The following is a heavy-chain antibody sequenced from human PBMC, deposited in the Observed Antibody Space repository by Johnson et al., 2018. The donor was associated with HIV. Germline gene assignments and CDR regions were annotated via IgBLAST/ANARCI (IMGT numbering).Heavy chain of an antibody. D-gene: IGHD3-22*01. V-gene: IGHV3-74*01. CDR1: GFTFSTNW. CDR2: INSDGSST. Sequence: VQLVESGGDLVQPGGSLRLSCVGSGFTFSTNWMHWVRHAPGKGLVWVSRINSDGSSTSYADSVKARINISRDNAKNSLYLQMNSLRAEDTAVYYCARDGWLPHDAFDIWGQGTMVTVSS. CDR3: ARDGWLPHDAFDI. J-gene: IGHJ3*02.